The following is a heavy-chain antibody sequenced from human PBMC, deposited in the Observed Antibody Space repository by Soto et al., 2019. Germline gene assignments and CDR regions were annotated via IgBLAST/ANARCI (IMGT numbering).Heavy chain of an antibody. V-gene: IGHV3-23*01. Sequence: EVQLLESGGGLVQPGGSLSLSCATSGFTFSNYGMGWVRQAPGKGLEWVSALSASGANTYYADSGRGRFTISRDNSKNTLYLQMNSLRAEDTAVYYFAKEGGSMQPFDYWGQGTLGTVSS. J-gene: IGHJ4*02. CDR1: GFTFSNYG. CDR3: AKEGGSMQPFDY. D-gene: IGHD5-12*01. CDR2: LSASGANT.